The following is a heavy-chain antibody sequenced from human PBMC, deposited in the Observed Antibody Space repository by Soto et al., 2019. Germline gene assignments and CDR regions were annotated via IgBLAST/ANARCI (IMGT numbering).Heavy chain of an antibody. D-gene: IGHD6-13*01. J-gene: IGHJ6*02. V-gene: IGHV4-59*01. CDR3: ARVRGVIAAAGTESSYYYYYGMDV. CDR1: GGSISSYY. CDR2: IYYSGST. Sequence: PSETLYLTCTVSGGSISSYYWSWIRQPPGQGLERIGYIYYSGSTNYNPSLKSRVTISVDTSKNQFSLKLSSVTAADTAVYYCARVRGVIAAAGTESSYYYYYGMDVWGQGTTVTVSS.